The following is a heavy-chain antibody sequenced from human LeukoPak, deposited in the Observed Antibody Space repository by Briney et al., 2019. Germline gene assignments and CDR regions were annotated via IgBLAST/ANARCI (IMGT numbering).Heavy chain of an antibody. V-gene: IGHV3-9*01. CDR2: ISWKSGSI. CDR3: ARDYSFSYRSSGSYFDH. J-gene: IGHJ4*02. D-gene: IGHD3-16*02. Sequence: PGGSLRLSCAASGFKFDDYAMHWVRQGPGKGLEWVAGISWKSGSIGYADSVKGRFIISRDNANNSLYLEVNSLRPEDTALYYCARDYSFSYRSSGSYFDHWGLGTLVIVSS. CDR1: GFKFDDYA.